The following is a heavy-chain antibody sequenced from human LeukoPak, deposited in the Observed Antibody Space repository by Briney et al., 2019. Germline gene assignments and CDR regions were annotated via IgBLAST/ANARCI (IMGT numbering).Heavy chain of an antibody. J-gene: IGHJ3*02. CDR3: ARGRRYSSRLDVFDI. V-gene: IGHV4-59*01. CDR2: IYYSGST. Sequence: KASETLSLTCTVSGGSISSYYWIWIRQPPGKGLEWIGYIYYSGSTNYSPSLKSRVTISLGKSKNQFSLKLSSVTAADTAVYYCARGRRYSSRLDVFDIWGQGRMVTVFS. D-gene: IGHD6-13*01. CDR1: GGSISSYY.